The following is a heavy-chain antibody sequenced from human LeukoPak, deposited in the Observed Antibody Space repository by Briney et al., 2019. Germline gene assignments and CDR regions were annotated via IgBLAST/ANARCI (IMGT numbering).Heavy chain of an antibody. CDR2: IYYSGST. Sequence: PSETLSLTCTVSGGSISSYYWSWIRQPPGKGLEWIGYIYYSGSTNYNPSLKSRVTISVDTSKNQFSLKLSSVTAADTAVYYCATWSIAARLFDYWGQGTLVTVSS. J-gene: IGHJ4*02. CDR1: GGSISSYY. CDR3: ATWSIAARLFDY. V-gene: IGHV4-59*01. D-gene: IGHD6-6*01.